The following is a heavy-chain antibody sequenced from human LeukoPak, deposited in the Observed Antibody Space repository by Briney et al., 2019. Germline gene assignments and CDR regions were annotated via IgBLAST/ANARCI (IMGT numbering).Heavy chain of an antibody. CDR3: AKRYGDYAYDVFDI. J-gene: IGHJ3*02. CDR2: ISGSGGNT. CDR1: GFTFSTYA. V-gene: IGHV3-23*01. Sequence: GGSLRLSXAASGFTFSTYAMSWVRQAPGKGLEWVSLISGSGGNTYYADSVKGRFTVSRDNSKNTLYLQMNSLRAEDTAVYYCAKRYGDYAYDVFDIWGQGAMVTVSS. D-gene: IGHD4-17*01.